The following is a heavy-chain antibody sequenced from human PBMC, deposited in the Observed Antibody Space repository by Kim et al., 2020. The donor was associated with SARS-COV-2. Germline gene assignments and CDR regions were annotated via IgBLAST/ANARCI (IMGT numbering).Heavy chain of an antibody. D-gene: IGHD3-10*01. CDR3: ARGDLITMVRGAETSEGAFDI. Sequence: FTISRDNSKNTLYLQMNSLRAEDTAVYYCARGDLITMVRGAETSEGAFDIWGQGTMVTVSS. J-gene: IGHJ3*02. V-gene: IGHV3-30*07.